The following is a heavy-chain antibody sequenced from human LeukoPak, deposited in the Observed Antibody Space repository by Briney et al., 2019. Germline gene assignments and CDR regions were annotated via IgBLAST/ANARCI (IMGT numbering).Heavy chain of an antibody. Sequence: PSETLSLTCTVSGGSISSNYWSWIRQPPGKGLEWIGYVHYSGSTNYSPSLKSRVIISLDPSKKQLSLKVSSVTAADTAVYYCARLVPYYFDYWGQGILVTASS. D-gene: IGHD6-6*01. CDR3: ARLVPYYFDY. CDR2: VHYSGST. V-gene: IGHV4-59*08. J-gene: IGHJ4*02. CDR1: GGSISSNY.